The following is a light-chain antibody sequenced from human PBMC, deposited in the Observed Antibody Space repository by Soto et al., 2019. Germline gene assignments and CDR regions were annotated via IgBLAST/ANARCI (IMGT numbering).Light chain of an antibody. CDR3: QSSDSSLSGWV. Sequence: QSVLTQPPSVSGAPGQRVTISCTGSSSNIGAGYDVHWYQHLPGTAPKLLIYGNSNRPSGVPDRFSGSNSGTSASLAITGLQAEDEADYYCQSSDSSLSGWVFGGGTQLTVL. V-gene: IGLV1-40*01. CDR1: SSNIGAGYD. CDR2: GNS. J-gene: IGLJ3*02.